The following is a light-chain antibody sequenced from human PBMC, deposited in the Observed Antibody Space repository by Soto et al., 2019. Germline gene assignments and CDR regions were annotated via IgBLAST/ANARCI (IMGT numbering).Light chain of an antibody. CDR1: SSDVGGYNH. Sequence: QSALTQPASVSGSPGQSITISCTGTSSDVGGYNHVSCYQQHPGKAPKLMIYDVSNRPSGVSNRFSGSKSGNTASLTISGLQAEDEADYHCSSYTSSSAGVFGTGTKVTVL. V-gene: IGLV2-14*03. CDR3: SSYTSSSAGV. J-gene: IGLJ1*01. CDR2: DVS.